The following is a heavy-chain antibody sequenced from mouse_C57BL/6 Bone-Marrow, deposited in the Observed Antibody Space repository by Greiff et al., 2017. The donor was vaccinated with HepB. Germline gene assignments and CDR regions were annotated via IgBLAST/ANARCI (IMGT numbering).Heavy chain of an antibody. V-gene: IGHV1-81*01. D-gene: IGHD1-1*01. Sequence: LQESGAELARPGASVKLSCKASGYTFTSYGISWVKQRTGQGLEWIGEIYPRSGNTYYNEKFKGKATLTADKSSSTAYMELRSLTSEDSAVYFCARRTTVVPYYFDYWGQGTTLTVSS. CDR3: ARRTTVVPYYFDY. CDR1: GYTFTSYG. CDR2: IYPRSGNT. J-gene: IGHJ2*01.